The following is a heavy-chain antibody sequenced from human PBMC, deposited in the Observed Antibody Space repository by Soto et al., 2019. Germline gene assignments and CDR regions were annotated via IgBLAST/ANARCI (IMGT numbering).Heavy chain of an antibody. CDR2: ISAFNGNT. Sequence: ASVKVSCKPSGYTFTSYNIGWVRQAPGQGLEWMGWISAFNGNTNYAQNLQGRVTMTRDTPTSTLYMELGSLRSDDTAVYYCARVIVAAGVNAFDYWGQGTRVTVSS. CDR3: ARVIVAAGVNAFDY. V-gene: IGHV1-18*01. J-gene: IGHJ4*02. D-gene: IGHD6-13*01. CDR1: GYTFTSYN.